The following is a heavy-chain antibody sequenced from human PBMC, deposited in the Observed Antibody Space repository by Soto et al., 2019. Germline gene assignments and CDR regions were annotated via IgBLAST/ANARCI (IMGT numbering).Heavy chain of an antibody. Sequence: WGSMRLSCAFAGFNLCSYSLIWVRKAQGKGLEWVANIKQDGSEKYYMDSVRGRFTISRDNAKHSLYLQMNSLRAEYSSVYYCTTHSASLLNFWVLGTPVTVSS. D-gene: IGHD3-10*01. V-gene: IGHV3-7*01. CDR2: IKQDGSEK. CDR1: GFNLCSYS. J-gene: IGHJ4*02. CDR3: TTHSASLLNF.